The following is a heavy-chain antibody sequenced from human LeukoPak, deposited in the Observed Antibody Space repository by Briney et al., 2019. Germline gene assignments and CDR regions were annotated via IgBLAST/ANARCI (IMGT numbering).Heavy chain of an antibody. CDR3: AATTVTGSLDY. CDR1: GYSISSGYY. CDR2: IYNSGST. Sequence: PSETLSLTCTVSGYSISSGYYWGWIRPPPGKGLEWIGSIYNSGSTYYNPSLKSRVTISVDTSKNQFSLKLSSVTAADTAVYYCAATTVTGSLDYWGQGTLVTVSS. D-gene: IGHD4-11*01. J-gene: IGHJ4*02. V-gene: IGHV4-38-2*02.